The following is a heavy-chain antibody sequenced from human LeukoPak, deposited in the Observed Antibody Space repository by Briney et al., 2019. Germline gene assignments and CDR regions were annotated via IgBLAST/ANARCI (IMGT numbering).Heavy chain of an antibody. V-gene: IGHV3-23*01. CDR1: GFTFSSYA. Sequence: PGGSLRLSCAASGFTFSSYAMSWVRQAPGKGLEWVSAISGTGGSTYYADSVKGRLSISRDNSKKTLYLQMNSLRAEDTAVYYCAKGLLDLDYWGQGTLVTVSS. CDR2: ISGTGGST. D-gene: IGHD1-1*01. J-gene: IGHJ4*02. CDR3: AKGLLDLDY.